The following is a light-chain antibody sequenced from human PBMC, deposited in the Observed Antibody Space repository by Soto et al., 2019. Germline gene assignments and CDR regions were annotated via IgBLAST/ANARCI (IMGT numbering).Light chain of an antibody. CDR2: DAS. Sequence: DLQLTQSPSSLSASVGAKVTITCRASQSIRSYLNWVQQKPGKAPKLLIYDASSLQTGVPSRFSGSGSGTEFTLTISSLQPDDFATDYCQQYNNYWTFGQGTKVDIK. CDR3: QQYNNYWT. V-gene: IGKV1-16*01. CDR1: QSIRSY. J-gene: IGKJ1*01.